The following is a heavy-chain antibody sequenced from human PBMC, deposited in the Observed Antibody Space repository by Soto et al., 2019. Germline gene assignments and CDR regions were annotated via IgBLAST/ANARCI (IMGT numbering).Heavy chain of an antibody. Sequence: ASVKVSCKVSGYTLTELSMHWVRQAPGKGLEWMGGFDPEDGETIYAQKFQGRVTMTEDTSTDTAYMELSSLRSEDTAVYYCATDPVAGFRGFYGMDVWGQGTTVTVSS. CDR2: FDPEDGET. D-gene: IGHD6-19*01. J-gene: IGHJ6*02. CDR1: GYTLTELS. V-gene: IGHV1-24*01. CDR3: ATDPVAGFRGFYGMDV.